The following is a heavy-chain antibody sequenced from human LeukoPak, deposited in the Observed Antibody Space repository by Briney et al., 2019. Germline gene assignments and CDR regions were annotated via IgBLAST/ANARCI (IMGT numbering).Heavy chain of an antibody. CDR2: ISWNSGSI. V-gene: IGHV3-9*01. D-gene: IGHD4-23*01. Sequence: GRSLRLSCAASGFTFDDYAMHWVRQAPGKGLEWVSGISWNSGSIGYADSVKGRFTISRDNSKNTLYLQMNSLRAEDTALYFCAKSLVRWAFDYWGRGALVSVSS. J-gene: IGHJ4*01. CDR1: GFTFDDYA. CDR3: AKSLVRWAFDY.